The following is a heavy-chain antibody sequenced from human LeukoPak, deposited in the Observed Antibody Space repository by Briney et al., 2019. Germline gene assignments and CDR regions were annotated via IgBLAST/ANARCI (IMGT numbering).Heavy chain of an antibody. V-gene: IGHV4-34*01. CDR1: GGSFSGYY. CDR2: IKHSGST. Sequence: SQTLSLTCAVYGGSFSGYYWSWVRQPPRDGLEWTREIKHSGSTNYNPSRKTRVTIPVDTPKNHFSLKLSAGTSANRAVYYCARVVWEGRDYWGQGTLVTVSS. CDR3: ARVVWEGRDY. D-gene: IGHD1-26*01. J-gene: IGHJ4*02.